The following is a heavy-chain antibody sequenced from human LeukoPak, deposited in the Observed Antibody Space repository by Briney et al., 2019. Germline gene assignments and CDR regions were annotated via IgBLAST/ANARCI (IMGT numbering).Heavy chain of an antibody. J-gene: IGHJ4*02. Sequence: SETLSLTCAVYGGSFIGYYWSWIRQSPGKGLEWIGEINHSGSINYNPSLKSRVTISKDTSKNQFSLNLNSVTAADTAVYYCARETPGAGHFDYWGQGSLVTVSS. CDR1: GGSFIGYY. V-gene: IGHV4-34*01. D-gene: IGHD7-27*01. CDR3: ARETPGAGHFDY. CDR2: INHSGSI.